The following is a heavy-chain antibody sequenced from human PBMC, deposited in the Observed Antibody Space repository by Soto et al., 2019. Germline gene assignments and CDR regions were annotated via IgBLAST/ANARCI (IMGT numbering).Heavy chain of an antibody. CDR2: ISSRSGTI. CDR1: GFSFSDYY. V-gene: IGHV3-11*04. D-gene: IGHD3-22*01. Sequence: PGGSLRLSCAASGFSFSDYYMTWIRQAPGQGLEWVSYISSRSGTIFYADSVKGRFTLSRDNSKNSMYLQMNSLRAEDTAVYYCARPMYYYDSSGPPAYWGQGTLVTVSS. CDR3: ARPMYYYDSSGPPAY. J-gene: IGHJ4*02.